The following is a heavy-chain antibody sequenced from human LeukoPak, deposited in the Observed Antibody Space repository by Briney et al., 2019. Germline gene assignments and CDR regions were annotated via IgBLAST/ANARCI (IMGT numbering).Heavy chain of an antibody. CDR3: ARERFLEWLLFDY. CDR1: GGTFSSYA. J-gene: IGHJ4*02. V-gene: IGHV1-69*04. CDR2: IIPILGIA. D-gene: IGHD3-3*01. Sequence: SVKVSCKASGGTFSSYAISWVRQAPGQGLEWMGRIIPILGIANYAQKFQGRVTITADKSTCTAYMELSSLRSEDTAVCYCARERFLEWLLFDYWGQGTLVTVSS.